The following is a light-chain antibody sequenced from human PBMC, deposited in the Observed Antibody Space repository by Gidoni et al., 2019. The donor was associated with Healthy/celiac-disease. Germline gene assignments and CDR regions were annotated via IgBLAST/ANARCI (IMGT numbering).Light chain of an antibody. CDR2: RDS. V-gene: IGLV3-9*01. Sequence: SYELTHPRSVSVALGQTARITCGGNNIGSKNVHWYQQKPGQAPVLVIYRDSNRPSGIPERFSGSNSGNTATLTISRAQAGDEADYYCQVWDSSTVVFGGGTKLTVL. CDR3: QVWDSSTVV. CDR1: NIGSKN. J-gene: IGLJ2*01.